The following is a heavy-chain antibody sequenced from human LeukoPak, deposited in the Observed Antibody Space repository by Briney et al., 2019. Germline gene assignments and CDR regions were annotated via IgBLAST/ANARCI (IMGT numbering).Heavy chain of an antibody. V-gene: IGHV3-9*01. CDR3: AKTRQWLVTDDAFDI. D-gene: IGHD6-19*01. CDR1: GFTFGDYA. J-gene: IGHJ3*02. Sequence: GRSLRLSCAASGFTFGDYAMHWVRQAPGKGLEWVSGISWNSGSIGYADSVKGRFTISRDNAKNSLYLQMNSLRAEDTALYYCAKTRQWLVTDDAFDIWGQGTMVTVSS. CDR2: ISWNSGSI.